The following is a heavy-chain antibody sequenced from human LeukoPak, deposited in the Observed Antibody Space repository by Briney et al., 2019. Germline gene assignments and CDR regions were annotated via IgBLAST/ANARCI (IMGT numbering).Heavy chain of an antibody. CDR1: GFTFSSYA. CDR3: AQEHYCSFDY. CDR2: ITNSAGHT. Sequence: PGGSLRLSCAASGFTFSSYAMNWVRQAPGKGLEWVSVITNSAGHTYYADSVKGRFTISRDNSKNTLYLQMNSLRAEDTAVYYFAQEHYCSFDYWGQGTMVTGSS. J-gene: IGHJ4*02. D-gene: IGHD2-21*02. V-gene: IGHV3-23*01.